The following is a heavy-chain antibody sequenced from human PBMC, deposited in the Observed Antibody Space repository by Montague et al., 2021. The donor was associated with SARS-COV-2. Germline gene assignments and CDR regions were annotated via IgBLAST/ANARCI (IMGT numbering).Heavy chain of an antibody. Sequence: SETLSLTCTVSGVAELRRRSEEPTSQLQSPMYLVWRLLLDKKKSTMYNPSLKSRVPMSVDTSTNQFSLHLNLVTAADTAVYYCARRLTGLEPPFDPWGQGTLVIVS. CDR2: LDKKKST. D-gene: IGHD1-1*01. V-gene: IGHV4-39*01. J-gene: IGHJ5*02. CDR1: GVAELRRRSE. CDR3: ARRLTGLEPPFDP.